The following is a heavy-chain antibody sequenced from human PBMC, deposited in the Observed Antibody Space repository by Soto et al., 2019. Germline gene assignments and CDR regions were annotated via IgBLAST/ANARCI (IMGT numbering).Heavy chain of an antibody. Sequence: SETLSLTCTVSGGSISSSSYYWGWIRQPPGKGLEWIGIIYYSGSTYYNPSLKSRVTISVDTSKNQFSLKLSSVTAADTAVYYCARLRNPYDILTGYWAYYYYMDVWGKGTTVTVSS. D-gene: IGHD3-9*01. J-gene: IGHJ6*03. CDR1: GGSISSSSYY. V-gene: IGHV4-39*01. CDR3: ARLRNPYDILTGYWAYYYYMDV. CDR2: IYYSGST.